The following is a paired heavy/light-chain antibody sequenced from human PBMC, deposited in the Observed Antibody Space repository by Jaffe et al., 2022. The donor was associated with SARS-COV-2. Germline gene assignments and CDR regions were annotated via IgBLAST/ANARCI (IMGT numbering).Light chain of an antibody. J-gene: IGLJ3*02. CDR2: YDS. Sequence: SYVLTQPPSVSAAPGGTAKISCGGNNIGSKTVHWYQQKPGQAPILVISYDSDRPSAIPERFSGSNSGNTATLTITRVEAGDEADYYCQVWDNVIDHRGVFGGGTKLTVL. CDR3: QVWDNVIDHRGV. CDR1: NIGSKT. V-gene: IGLV3-21*04.
Heavy chain of an antibody. D-gene: IGHD4-17*01. CDR3: ARQLDYGDAFDV. V-gene: IGHV3-66*02. CDR1: GFTISTYY. Sequence: EGQLVESGGGLVQPGGSLRLSCAASGFTISTYYMSWVRQAPGKGLEWVSVIYIVGTTYYADSVRGRFTISRDNSKGTLSLQMNSLTTEDTAVYYCARQLDYGDAFDVWGQGTVVTVSS. J-gene: IGHJ3*01. CDR2: IYIVGTT.